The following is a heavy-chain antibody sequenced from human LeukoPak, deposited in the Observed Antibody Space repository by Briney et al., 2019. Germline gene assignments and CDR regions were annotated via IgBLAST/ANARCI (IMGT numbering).Heavy chain of an antibody. Sequence: SETLSLTCTVSGGSISSSSYYWGWIRQPPGKGLEWIESIYYSGSTYYNPSLKSRVTISVDTSKNQFSLKLSSVTAADTAVYYCADITIFGVVLYWGQGTLVTVSS. D-gene: IGHD3-3*01. CDR2: IYYSGST. CDR1: GGSISSSSYY. J-gene: IGHJ4*02. V-gene: IGHV4-39*01. CDR3: ADITIFGVVLY.